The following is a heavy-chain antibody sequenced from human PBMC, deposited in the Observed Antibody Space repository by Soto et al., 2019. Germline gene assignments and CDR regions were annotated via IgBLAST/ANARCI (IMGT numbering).Heavy chain of an antibody. Sequence: PSETLSLTCTVSGGSISSGDYYWTWIRHLPGKGLEWIGYIYHSGSAYYNPSLKSRLTMSVDTSKNQFSLKLTSVTAADTAVYYCARAIAAAGTAWFDPWGQGTLVTVPS. CDR3: ARAIAAAGTAWFDP. CDR1: GGSISSGDYY. J-gene: IGHJ5*02. V-gene: IGHV4-31*03. D-gene: IGHD6-13*01. CDR2: IYHSGSA.